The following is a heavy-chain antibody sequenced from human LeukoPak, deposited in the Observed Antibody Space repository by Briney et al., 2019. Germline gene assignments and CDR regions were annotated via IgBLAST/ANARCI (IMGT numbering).Heavy chain of an antibody. J-gene: IGHJ5*02. CDR3: ARAPHTEVVRGVTNWFDP. CDR1: DYSISRGYY. Sequence: PSETLPLTCTVSDYSISRGYYWAWIRQPPGKGLEWIGSIHHSGNTYYNPSLKSRVTISVDTSKNQFSLNLSSMTAADTAVYYCARAPHTEVVRGVTNWFDPWGQGTLVTVSS. V-gene: IGHV4-38-2*02. D-gene: IGHD3-10*01. CDR2: IHHSGNT.